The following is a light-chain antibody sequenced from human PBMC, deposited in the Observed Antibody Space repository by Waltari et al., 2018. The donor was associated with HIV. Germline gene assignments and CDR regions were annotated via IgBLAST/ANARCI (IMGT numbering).Light chain of an antibody. CDR2: WAA. Sequence: DIVMTLSSDFLVVSLAERATINCKSTQSALYRSNNRNYLAWYQQKPGQPPKLLLYWAATREAGVPDRFSGGGSWTDFTLTISSLQAEDVAVYYCQQYYSTPWTFGQGTKVEIK. V-gene: IGKV4-1*01. J-gene: IGKJ1*01. CDR1: QSALYRSNNRNY. CDR3: QQYYSTPWT.